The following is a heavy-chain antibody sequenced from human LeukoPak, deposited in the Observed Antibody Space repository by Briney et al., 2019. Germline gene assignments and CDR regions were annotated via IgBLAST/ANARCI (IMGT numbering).Heavy chain of an antibody. CDR1: GFTFSSYA. V-gene: IGHV3-23*01. J-gene: IGHJ4*02. Sequence: GGSLRLSCAASGFTFSSYAMSWVRQAPGKGLEWVSAIGGSGGSTYYADSVKGRFTISRDNAKNTVYLQMNSLRVEDTAVYYCARDIVIGSGSCLDWGQGTLVTVSS. CDR3: ARDIVIGSGSCLD. D-gene: IGHD3-10*01. CDR2: IGGSGGST.